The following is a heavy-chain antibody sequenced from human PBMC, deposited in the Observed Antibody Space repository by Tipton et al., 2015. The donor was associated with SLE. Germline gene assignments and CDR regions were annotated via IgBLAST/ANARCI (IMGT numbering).Heavy chain of an antibody. Sequence: GSLRLSCAASGFTFSSYGMHWVRRAPGKGLEWLAFIRYDESNKHYADSVKGLFTISRDNSKNTLYLQMKSLRNEDTGVYNCGKEFGAFDMNVWGRGPTVTVSS. J-gene: IGHJ6*02. CDR2: IRYDESNK. V-gene: IGHV3-30*02. CDR3: GKEFGAFDMNV. D-gene: IGHD3-16*01. CDR1: GFTFSSYG.